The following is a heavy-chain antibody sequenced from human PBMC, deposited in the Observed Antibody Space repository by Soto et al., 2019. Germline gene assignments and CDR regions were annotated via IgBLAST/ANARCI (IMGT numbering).Heavy chain of an antibody. CDR1: GFTFSSYG. Sequence: VGSLRLSCAASGFTFSSYGMHWVRQAPGKGLEWVAVISYDGSNKYYADSVKGRFTISRDNSKNTLYLQMNSLRAEDTAVYYCAKSQWLVQDYYGMDVWGQGTTVTVSS. J-gene: IGHJ6*02. D-gene: IGHD6-19*01. V-gene: IGHV3-30*18. CDR2: ISYDGSNK. CDR3: AKSQWLVQDYYGMDV.